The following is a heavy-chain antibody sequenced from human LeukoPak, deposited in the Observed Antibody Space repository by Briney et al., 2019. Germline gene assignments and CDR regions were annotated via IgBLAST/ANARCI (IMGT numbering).Heavy chain of an antibody. V-gene: IGHV3-30*02. D-gene: IGHD2-15*01. J-gene: IGHJ4*02. CDR3: AREGYCSGGSCYNGLFFDY. CDR2: IRYDGSNK. Sequence: PGGSLRLSCAASGFTFSSYGMHWVRQAPGKGLEWVAFIRYDGSNKYYADSVKGRFTISRDNSKNTLYLQMNSLRAEDTAVYYCAREGYCSGGSCYNGLFFDYWGQGTLVTVSS. CDR1: GFTFSSYG.